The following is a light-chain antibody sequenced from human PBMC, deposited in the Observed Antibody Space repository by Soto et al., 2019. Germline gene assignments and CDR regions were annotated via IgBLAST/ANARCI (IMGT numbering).Light chain of an antibody. CDR3: QQYTNWPPLT. CDR2: GAS. V-gene: IGKV3-15*01. Sequence: EIVMTQSPATLSVSPGESATLSCRASQSVDTNLAWYQQKPGQAPRLLIYGASTRVTGIPARFSGSVSGTEFTLTISSLQSEDFAVYYCQQYTNWPPLTFGGGTKVEIK. CDR1: QSVDTN. J-gene: IGKJ4*01.